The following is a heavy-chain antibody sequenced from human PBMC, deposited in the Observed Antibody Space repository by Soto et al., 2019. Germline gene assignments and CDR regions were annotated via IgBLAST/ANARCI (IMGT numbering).Heavy chain of an antibody. CDR2: IVVGSGDT. CDR1: GFTFSSYS. CDR3: AAARLPYGMGF. Sequence: QMQLVQSGPEVRKPGTSVKVSCKASGFTFSSYSVQWVRQARGQRLEWIGWIVVGSGDTNYVQKFQERVTITRDMSTTPACMDLSSMRSERTAVYYFAAARLPYGMGFWGQGTTVTVSS. V-gene: IGHV1-58*01. J-gene: IGHJ6*02.